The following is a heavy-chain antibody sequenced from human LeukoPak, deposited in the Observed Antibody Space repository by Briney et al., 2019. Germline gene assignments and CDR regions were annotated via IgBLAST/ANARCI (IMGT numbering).Heavy chain of an antibody. J-gene: IGHJ4*02. Sequence: GGSLRLSCAASGFTFSTYAMSWVRQIPGKGLEWVSAISGSDDGTYYADSVKGRFTISRDNSKNTLYLQMNSLRAEDTAVYYCAKASTMIVVVDYYFDYWGQGTLVTVSS. CDR2: ISGSDDGT. CDR1: GFTFSTYA. CDR3: AKASTMIVVVDYYFDY. D-gene: IGHD3-22*01. V-gene: IGHV3-23*01.